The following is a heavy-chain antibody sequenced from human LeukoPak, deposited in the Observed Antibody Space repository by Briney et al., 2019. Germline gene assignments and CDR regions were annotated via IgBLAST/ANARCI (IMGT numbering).Heavy chain of an antibody. D-gene: IGHD3-16*02. Sequence: SGPTLVKPTQTLTLTCTFSGFSLTTSGVGVGWIRQPPGKALEWLALIYWNDDKRYSPSLKSRLTITKDTSKNQVVLTMTNMDPVDTATYYCAHSYDYVWGSYRYTEYFDYWGQGTLVTVSS. J-gene: IGHJ4*02. CDR2: IYWNDDK. V-gene: IGHV2-5*01. CDR3: AHSYDYVWGSYRYTEYFDY. CDR1: GFSLTTSGVG.